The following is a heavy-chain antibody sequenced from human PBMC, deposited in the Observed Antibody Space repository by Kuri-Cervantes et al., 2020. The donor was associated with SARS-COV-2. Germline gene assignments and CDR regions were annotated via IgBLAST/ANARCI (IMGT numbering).Heavy chain of an antibody. CDR1: GFTFSSYD. J-gene: IGHJ6*02. V-gene: IGHV3-13*01. CDR2: IGTAGDT. CDR3: ARESYYYGMDV. Sequence: GESLKISCAASGFTFSSYDMRWVRQATGKGLEWVSAIGTAGDTYYPGSVKGRFTISRENAKNSLYLQMNSLRAEDTAVYYCARESYYYGMDVWGQGTTVTVSS.